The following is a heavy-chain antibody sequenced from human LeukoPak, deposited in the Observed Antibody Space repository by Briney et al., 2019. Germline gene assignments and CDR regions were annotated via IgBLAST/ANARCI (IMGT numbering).Heavy chain of an antibody. CDR2: INHSGST. J-gene: IGHJ4*02. CDR1: GGSFSGHY. CDR3: ARGLRRTDY. Sequence: SETLSLTCAVYGGSFSGHYWSWIRQPPGKGLEWIGEINHSGSTNYNPSLKSRVTISVDTSKNQFSLKLSSVTAADTAVYYCARGLRRTDYWGQGTLVTVSS. V-gene: IGHV4-34*01.